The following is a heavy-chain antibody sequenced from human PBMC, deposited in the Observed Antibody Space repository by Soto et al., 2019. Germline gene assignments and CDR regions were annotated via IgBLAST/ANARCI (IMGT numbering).Heavy chain of an antibody. D-gene: IGHD6-19*01. CDR1: GFIFSSYD. V-gene: IGHV3-30*18. J-gene: IGHJ4*02. CDR2: ISYDGSNK. CDR3: AKDQGSESVIDY. Sequence: QVQLVESGGGVVQPGRSLRLSCAASGFIFSSYDMHWVRQAPGKGLEWVAVISYDGSNKYYADSVKGRFTISRDNSKNTLYLQMNSLRAEDTAVYYCAKDQGSESVIDYWGQGTLVTVSS.